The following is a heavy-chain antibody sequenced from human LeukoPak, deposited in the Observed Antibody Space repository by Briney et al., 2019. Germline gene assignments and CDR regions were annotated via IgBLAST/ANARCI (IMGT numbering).Heavy chain of an antibody. CDR1: GHTFFPYY. CDR3: ALVPCGTSLPDC. J-gene: IGHJ4*02. V-gene: IGHV1-2*02. CDR2: INPNTGGT. D-gene: IGHD1-26*01. Sequence: ASVKASCTPSGHTFFPYYSHWVSRAPGQGLEWMGWINPNTGGTKYAQIFQGRVTMTRDTSLSTGYMELTRLTSDDTAVYYCALVPCGTSLPDCWGQGTLVTVSS.